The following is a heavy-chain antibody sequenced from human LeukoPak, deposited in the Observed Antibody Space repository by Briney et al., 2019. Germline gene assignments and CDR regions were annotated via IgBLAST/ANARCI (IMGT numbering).Heavy chain of an antibody. CDR3: ARQDSSGWLFDH. CDR2: VFYIGST. D-gene: IGHD6-19*01. V-gene: IGHV4-59*01. J-gene: IGHJ4*02. Sequence: PSETLSLTCTVSGVSISGYYWTWLRQPPGKGLEWIGYVFYIGSTNYNPSLQSRVTISLETSKNQFSLRLTSVTAADTAVYYCARQDSSGWLFDHWGQGTLVTVSS. CDR1: GVSISGYY.